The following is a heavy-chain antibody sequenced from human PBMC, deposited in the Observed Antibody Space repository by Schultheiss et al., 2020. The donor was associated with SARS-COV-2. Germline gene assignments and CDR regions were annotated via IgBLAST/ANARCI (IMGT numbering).Heavy chain of an antibody. CDR2: INSDGSST. Sequence: GESLKISCAASGFTFSSYWMHWVRQAPGKGLVWVSRINSDGSSTSYADSVKGRFTISRDNAKNTLYLQMNSLRAEDTAVYYCAKGRGGGRFFDSWGQETLVTVSS. D-gene: IGHD2-15*01. CDR3: AKGRGGGRFFDS. CDR1: GFTFSSYW. V-gene: IGHV3-74*01. J-gene: IGHJ4*02.